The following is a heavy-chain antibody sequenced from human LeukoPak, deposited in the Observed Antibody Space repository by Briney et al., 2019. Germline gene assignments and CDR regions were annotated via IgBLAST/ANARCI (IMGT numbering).Heavy chain of an antibody. CDR2: ISPTGSTT. J-gene: IGHJ4*02. CDR1: GFSFSGHW. D-gene: IGHD6-6*01. CDR3: ARGPNSNWSGLDF. V-gene: IGHV3-74*01. Sequence: GGSLRLSCTASGFSFSGHWMHWARQLPGKGLVWVSRISPTGSTTSYADSVKGRFTVSRDNAKSTLYLQVNNLRAEDTAVYYCARGPNSNWSGLDFWGQGTLLTVSS.